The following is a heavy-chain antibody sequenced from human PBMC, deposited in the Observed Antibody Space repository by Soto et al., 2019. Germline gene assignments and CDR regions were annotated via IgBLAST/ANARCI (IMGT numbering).Heavy chain of an antibody. CDR2: ISSSSSYI. J-gene: IGHJ6*02. CDR1: GFTFSSYS. V-gene: IGHV3-21*01. D-gene: IGHD3-3*02. CDR3: ARGYENFWSGYHQKYYGMDV. Sequence: RLSCAASGFTFSSYSMNWVRQAPGKGLEWVSSISSSSSYIYYADSVKGRFTISRDNAKNSLYLQMNSLRAEDTAVYYCARGYENFWSGYHQKYYGMDVWGQGTTVTVSS.